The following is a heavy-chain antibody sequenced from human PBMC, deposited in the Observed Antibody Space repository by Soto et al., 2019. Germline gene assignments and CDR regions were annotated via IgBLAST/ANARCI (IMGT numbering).Heavy chain of an antibody. CDR1: GFTFSSYS. CDR2: ISSSSSYI. V-gene: IGHV3-21*01. J-gene: IGHJ6*02. Sequence: EVQLVESGGGLVKPGGSLRLSCAASGFTFSSYSMNWVRQAPGKGLEWVSSISSSSSYIYYADSVKGRFTISRDNAKNSLYLQMNSLRAEDTAVYYCAREKFEYSSSSGISYYYYGMDVWGQGTTVTVSS. CDR3: AREKFEYSSSSGISYYYYGMDV. D-gene: IGHD6-6*01.